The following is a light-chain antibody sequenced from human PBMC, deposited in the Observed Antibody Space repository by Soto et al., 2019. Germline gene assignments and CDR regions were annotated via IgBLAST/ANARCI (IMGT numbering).Light chain of an antibody. J-gene: IGKJ1*01. Sequence: DIQMTQSPSSLSASVGDRVTITCRASQSISSYLNWYQQKPGKAPKLLIYAASSLQSGVTSRFSGRGCGADFKLANSSLQPEDFATDYCQQSYCTPRTLGHGTKVESK. V-gene: IGKV1-39*01. CDR3: QQSYCTPRT. CDR2: AAS. CDR1: QSISSY.